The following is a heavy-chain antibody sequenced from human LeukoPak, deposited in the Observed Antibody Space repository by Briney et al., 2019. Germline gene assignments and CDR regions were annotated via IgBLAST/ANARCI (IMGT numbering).Heavy chain of an antibody. J-gene: IGHJ4*02. V-gene: IGHV1-69*05. Sequence: SVKVSCKASGGTFSSYAISWVRQAPGQGLEWMGGIIPIFGTANYAQKFQGRVTITTDESTSTAYMELSSLRSEDTAVYYCARGKYYDSIGFLDYWGQGTLVTASS. CDR1: GGTFSSYA. CDR2: IIPIFGTA. D-gene: IGHD3-22*01. CDR3: ARGKYYDSIGFLDY.